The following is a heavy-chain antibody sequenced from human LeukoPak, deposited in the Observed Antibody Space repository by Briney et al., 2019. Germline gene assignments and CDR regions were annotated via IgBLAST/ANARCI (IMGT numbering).Heavy chain of an antibody. CDR3: ARHNYYGSGSYLV. CDR1: GFTFSSYA. CDR2: ISYDGSNK. Sequence: GRSLSLSCAASGFTFSSYAMHWVRQAPGKGLEWVAVISYDGSNKYYADSVKGRFTISRDNSKNTLYLQMNSLRAEDTAVYYCARHNYYGSGSYLVWGQGTLVTVSS. D-gene: IGHD3-10*01. J-gene: IGHJ4*02. V-gene: IGHV3-30*04.